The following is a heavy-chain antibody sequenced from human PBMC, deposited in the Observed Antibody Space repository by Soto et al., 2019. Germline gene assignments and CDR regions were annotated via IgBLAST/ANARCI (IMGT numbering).Heavy chain of an antibody. V-gene: IGHV1-18*01. J-gene: IGHJ5*02. CDR2: ISAYNGNT. CDR1: GYTFTSYG. D-gene: IGHD3-3*01. CDR3: ARSTSFGEGRWFDP. Sequence: ASVKVSCKASGYTFTSYGISWVRQAPGQGLEWMGWISAYNGNTNYAQKLQGRVTMTTDTSKITAYMELRSLGSDGTAVYYCARSTSFGEGRWFDPWGQGTLVTVSS.